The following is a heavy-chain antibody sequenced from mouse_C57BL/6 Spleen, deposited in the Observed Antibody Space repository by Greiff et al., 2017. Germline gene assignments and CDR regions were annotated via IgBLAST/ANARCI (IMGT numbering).Heavy chain of an antibody. D-gene: IGHD1-1*01. Sequence: EVKLVESEGGLVQPGSSMKLSCTASGFTFSDYYMAWVRQVPEKGLEWVANINYDGSSTYYLDSLKSRFIISRDNAKNILYLQMSSLKSEDTATYYCARGPCLYGSSYCGYFDVWGTGTTVTVSS. V-gene: IGHV5-16*01. CDR2: INYDGSST. CDR3: ARGPCLYGSSYCGYFDV. CDR1: GFTFSDYY. J-gene: IGHJ1*03.